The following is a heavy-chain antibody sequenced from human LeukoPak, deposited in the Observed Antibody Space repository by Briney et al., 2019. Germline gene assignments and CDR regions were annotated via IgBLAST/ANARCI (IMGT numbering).Heavy chain of an antibody. CDR1: GYTFTGYF. CDR2: INPKTGGT. Sequence: GASVKVSCKASGYTFTGYFMNWVRQAPGQGPELMGRINPKTGGTNYAQKFQGRVTMTRDTSITTGYMELSRLRSDDTAVYYCARVGDGLNDAFDMWGQGTLVTVFS. CDR3: ARVGDGLNDAFDM. V-gene: IGHV1-2*06. D-gene: IGHD5-24*01. J-gene: IGHJ3*02.